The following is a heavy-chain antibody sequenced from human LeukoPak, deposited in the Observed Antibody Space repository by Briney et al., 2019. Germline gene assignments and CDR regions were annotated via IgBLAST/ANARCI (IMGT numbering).Heavy chain of an antibody. CDR3: AGARQDYGMDV. Sequence: VGSLRLSCATSGFTFDDYVMNWVRQAPGKGLEWVSDINWNGGSTGYADSVKGRFTISRDNAKNTLYLQMNGLRAEDTALYHCAGARQDYGMDVWGQGTTVTVSS. CDR2: INWNGGST. CDR1: GFTFDDYV. V-gene: IGHV3-20*01. J-gene: IGHJ6*02.